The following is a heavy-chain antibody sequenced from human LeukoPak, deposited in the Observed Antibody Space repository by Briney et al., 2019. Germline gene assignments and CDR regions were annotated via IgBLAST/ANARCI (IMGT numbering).Heavy chain of an antibody. J-gene: IGHJ4*02. CDR2: IYTSGST. D-gene: IGHD2-2*01. CDR3: ARHIEVPAAKYFDY. V-gene: IGHV4-4*07. Sequence: PETLSLTCTVSGGSISSYYWSWIRQPAGKGLEWIGRIYTSGSTNYNPSLKSRVTMSVDTSKNQFSLKLSSVTAADTAVYYCARHIEVPAAKYFDYWGQGTLVTVSS. CDR1: GGSISSYY.